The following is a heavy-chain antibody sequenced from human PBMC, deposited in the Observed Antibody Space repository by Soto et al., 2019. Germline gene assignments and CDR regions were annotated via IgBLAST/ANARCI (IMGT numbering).Heavy chain of an antibody. D-gene: IGHD3-10*01. CDR3: ARCSGSGIWYYYMDV. Sequence: GESLKISCKGSGYSFTSYWIGWVRQMPGKGLEWMGIIYPGDSDTRYSPSFQGQVTISADKSISTAYLQWSSLKASDTAMYYCARCSGSGIWYYYMDVWGKGTTVTVSS. CDR2: IYPGDSDT. V-gene: IGHV5-51*01. J-gene: IGHJ6*03. CDR1: GYSFTSYW.